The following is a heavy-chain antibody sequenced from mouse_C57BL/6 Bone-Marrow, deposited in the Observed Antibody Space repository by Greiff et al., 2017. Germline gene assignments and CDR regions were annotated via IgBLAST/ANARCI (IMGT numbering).Heavy chain of an antibody. CDR3: ARSAIDYYGSSYEY. D-gene: IGHD1-1*01. CDR2: IYPGDGDT. J-gene: IGHJ2*01. Sequence: VQLQESGAELVKPGASVKISCKASGYAFSSYWMNWVKQRPGKGLEWIGQIYPGDGDTNYNGKFKGKATLTADKSSSTAYMQLSSLTSEDSAVYFCARSAIDYYGSSYEYWGQGTTLTVSS. CDR1: GYAFSSYW. V-gene: IGHV1-80*01.